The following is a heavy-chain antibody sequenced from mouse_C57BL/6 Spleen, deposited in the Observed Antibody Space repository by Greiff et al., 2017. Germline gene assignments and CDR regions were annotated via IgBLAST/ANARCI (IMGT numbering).Heavy chain of an antibody. J-gene: IGHJ2*01. Sequence: VQLQQSGAELVKPGASVKISCKASGYAFSSYWMNWVKQRPGKGLEWIGQIYPGDGDTNYNGKFKGKATLTADKSSSTAYMQLSSLTSEDSAVYFCATSRDYGSPVFDDWGQGTTLTVSS. CDR1: GYAFSSYW. V-gene: IGHV1-80*01. D-gene: IGHD1-1*01. CDR3: ATSRDYGSPVFDD. CDR2: IYPGDGDT.